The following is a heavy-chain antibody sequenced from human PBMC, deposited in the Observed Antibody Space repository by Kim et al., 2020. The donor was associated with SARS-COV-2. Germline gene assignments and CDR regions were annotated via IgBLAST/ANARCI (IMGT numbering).Heavy chain of an antibody. CDR3: ARLPYSASPPEDY. CDR1: GYSFTNYW. V-gene: IGHV5-51*01. Sequence: GESLKISCKGSGYSFTNYWIGWVRQMPGKGLEWMGIIYPGDSDTRYSPPFQGQVTISADRSISTAYLQWSSLKASDTAIYYCARLPYSASPPEDYWGQGTLVTVSS. J-gene: IGHJ4*02. D-gene: IGHD1-26*01. CDR2: IYPGDSDT.